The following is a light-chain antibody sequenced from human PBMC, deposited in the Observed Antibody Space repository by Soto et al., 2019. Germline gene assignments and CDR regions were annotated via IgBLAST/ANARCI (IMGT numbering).Light chain of an antibody. CDR1: QSISSW. CDR3: QQYNSYRT. Sequence: IQMTQSPSTLSASVGDRVTISCRASQSISSWLAWYQQKPGNAPKLLIFDASTLESGVPSRFSGSGSGTEFTLTISSLQPDDVATYYCQQYNSYRTFGQGTKVDI. CDR2: DAS. V-gene: IGKV1-5*01. J-gene: IGKJ1*01.